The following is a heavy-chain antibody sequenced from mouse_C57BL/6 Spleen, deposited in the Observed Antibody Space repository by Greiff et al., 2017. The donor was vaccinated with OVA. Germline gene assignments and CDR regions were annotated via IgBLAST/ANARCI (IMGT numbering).Heavy chain of an antibody. CDR3: AGPATMSTTRYAMDY. J-gene: IGHJ4*01. D-gene: IGHD2-4*01. CDR1: GYTFTDYY. V-gene: IGHV1-26*01. Sequence: EVQLQQSGPELVKPGASVKISCKASGYTFTDYYMNWVKQSHGKSLEWIGDINPNNGGTSYNQKFKGKATLTVDKSSSTAYMELRSLTSEDSAVYYCAGPATMSTTRYAMDYWGQGTSVTVSS. CDR2: INPNNGGT.